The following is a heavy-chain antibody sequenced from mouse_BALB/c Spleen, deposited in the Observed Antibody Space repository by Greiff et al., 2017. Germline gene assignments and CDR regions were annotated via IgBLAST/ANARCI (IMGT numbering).Heavy chain of an antibody. Sequence: EVQRVESGGGLVKPGGSLKLSCAASGFAFSSYDMSWVRQTPEKRLEWVAYISSGGGSTYYPDTVKGRFTISRDNAKNTLYLQMSSLKSEDTAMYYCARKRIWGHHYWYFDVWGAGTTVTVSS. CDR3: ARKRIWGHHYWYFDV. CDR1: GFAFSSYD. CDR2: ISSGGGST. J-gene: IGHJ1*01. V-gene: IGHV5-12-1*01.